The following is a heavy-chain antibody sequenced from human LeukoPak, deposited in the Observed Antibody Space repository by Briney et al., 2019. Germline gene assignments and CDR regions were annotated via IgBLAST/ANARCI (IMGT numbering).Heavy chain of an antibody. CDR2: IYHSGST. CDR3: ASPGYYYDSSGYYYPEYFQH. J-gene: IGHJ1*01. V-gene: IGHV4-4*02. D-gene: IGHD3-22*01. CDR1: GGSISSSNW. Sequence: SETLSLTCAVSGGSISSSNWWSWVRQPPGKGLEWIGEIYHSGSTNYNPSLKSRVTISVDKSKNQFSLKLSSVTAADTAVYYCASPGYYYDSSGYYYPEYFQHWGQGTLVTVSS.